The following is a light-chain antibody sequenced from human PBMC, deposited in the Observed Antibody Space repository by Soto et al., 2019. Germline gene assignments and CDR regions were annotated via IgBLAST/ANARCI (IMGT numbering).Light chain of an antibody. Sequence: DIGMTQSPDSLAVSLGEGATINCKSSQSVLYSSNNKNYLAWYQQKPGQPPKLLIYWASTRESGVPDRFSGSGSGTDLTLTISSLQAEDVAVYYCQQYYSTPFTFGPGTKVDIK. CDR2: WAS. V-gene: IGKV4-1*01. CDR1: QSVLYSSNNKNY. CDR3: QQYYSTPFT. J-gene: IGKJ3*01.